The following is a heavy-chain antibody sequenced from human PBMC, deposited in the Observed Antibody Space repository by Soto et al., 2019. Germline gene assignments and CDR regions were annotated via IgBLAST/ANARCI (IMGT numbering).Heavy chain of an antibody. CDR3: ARHLEESGWYNLFDP. V-gene: IGHV4-39*01. CDR1: DDSINSDKYY. D-gene: IGHD6-19*01. CDR2: IYYRGNA. J-gene: IGHJ5*02. Sequence: PSETLSLTCSVSDDSINSDKYYWGWIRQPPGKGLEWIGSIYYRGNAYYNPSLQTRVTISLDTSKSQFSLKLSSVTAADTAVYYCARHLEESGWYNLFDPWGQGTLVTVSS.